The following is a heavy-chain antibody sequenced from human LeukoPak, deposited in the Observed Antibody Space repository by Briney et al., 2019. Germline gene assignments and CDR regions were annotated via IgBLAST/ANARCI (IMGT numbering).Heavy chain of an antibody. D-gene: IGHD6-19*01. Sequence: AGSLRLSCAASGFTFSHYWMHWVRQAPGKGLVWVSRISSDGSDTTYADSVKGRFTISRDNAKNSVYLQMNSLSAEDTGVYYCARAREAQWLVDYWGQGTLVTVSS. CDR3: ARAREAQWLVDY. V-gene: IGHV3-74*01. CDR1: GFTFSHYW. J-gene: IGHJ4*02. CDR2: ISSDGSDT.